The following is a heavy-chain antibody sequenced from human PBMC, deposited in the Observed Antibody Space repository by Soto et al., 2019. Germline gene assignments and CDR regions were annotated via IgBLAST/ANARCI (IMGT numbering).Heavy chain of an antibody. V-gene: IGHV3-30*18. CDR1: GFTFSSYG. J-gene: IGHJ6*02. Sequence: GGSLRLSCAASGFTFSSYGMHWVRQAPGKGLEWVAVISYDGSNKYYADSVKGRFTISRDNSKDTLYLQMNSLRAEDTAVYYCAKDRGLLGLGYYYGMDVWGQGTTVTVSS. CDR2: ISYDGSNK. CDR3: AKDRGLLGLGYYYGMDV. D-gene: IGHD1-26*01.